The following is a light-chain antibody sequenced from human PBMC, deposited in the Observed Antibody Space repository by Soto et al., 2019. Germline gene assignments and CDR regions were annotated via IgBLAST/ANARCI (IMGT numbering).Light chain of an antibody. CDR2: QTS. CDR3: HXRQSWPRT. V-gene: IGKV3-11*01. Sequence: EIVLTQSPATLSSFPGDRVTLSCRASQYINTRLAWYQHRTGQAPSLLIYQTSIRAAGIPDRFSASGSGTDLTLTISDVQPEDFALYYCHXRQSWPRTCGQGTKVDIK. CDR1: QYINTR. J-gene: IGKJ1*01.